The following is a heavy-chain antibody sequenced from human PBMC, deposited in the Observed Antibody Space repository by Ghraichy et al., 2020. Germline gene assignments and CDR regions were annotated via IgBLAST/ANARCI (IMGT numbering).Heavy chain of an antibody. J-gene: IGHJ5*02. V-gene: IGHV1-46*01. Sequence: ASVKVSCKASGYTFTSYYMLLGRQAPGQGHEWMGIINLSGGSTSYEQKFQGRVTMTRDTSTSTVYMELSSLRSEDTAVYYCARGIIVVVPAAMLVGWFDPWGQGPLFTVSS. D-gene: IGHD2-2*01. CDR2: INLSGGST. CDR3: ARGIIVVVPAAMLVGWFDP. CDR1: GYTFTSYY.